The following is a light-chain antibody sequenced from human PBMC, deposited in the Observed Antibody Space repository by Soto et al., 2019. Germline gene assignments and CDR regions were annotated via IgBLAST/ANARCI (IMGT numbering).Light chain of an antibody. CDR3: QQYNNWPRT. V-gene: IGKV3-15*01. CDR1: QSVSNN. CDR2: GAS. Sequence: EIVLTQYHGTLSLSPGDRATISCXXSQSVSNNYLAWYQQKPGQAPRXXIYGASTGATGIPARFSGRGSGTEFTLTISSLQSEDFAVYYCQQYNNWPRTFGQGTKVDIK. J-gene: IGKJ1*01.